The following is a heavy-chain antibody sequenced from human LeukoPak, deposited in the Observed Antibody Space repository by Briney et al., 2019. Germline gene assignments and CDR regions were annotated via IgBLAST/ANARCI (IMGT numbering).Heavy chain of an antibody. D-gene: IGHD3-10*01. CDR2: IRYDGSNK. CDR1: GFTFSSYG. CDR3: ANGLRVRGYSSPAY. V-gene: IGHV3-30*02. Sequence: PGGSLRLSCAASGFTFSSYGMHRVRQAPGKGLEWVAFIRYDGSNKYYADSVKGRFTISRDNSKNTLYLQMNSLRAEDTAVYYCANGLRVRGYSSPAYWGQGTLVTVSS. J-gene: IGHJ4*02.